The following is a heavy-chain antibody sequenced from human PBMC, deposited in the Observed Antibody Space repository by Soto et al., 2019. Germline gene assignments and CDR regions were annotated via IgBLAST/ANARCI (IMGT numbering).Heavy chain of an antibody. Sequence: GGSLRLSCTVSGVIFGDYALSWFRQAPGEGLEWIGFIRSKAYGATPEYAASVKDRFTISRDDSKSVAYLQMNSLKTEDSAMYYCARDLYGGNVRSDLWGQGTLVTVSS. CDR1: GVIFGDYA. V-gene: IGHV3-49*03. CDR3: ARDLYGGNVRSDL. D-gene: IGHD2-15*01. J-gene: IGHJ5*02. CDR2: IRSKAYGATP.